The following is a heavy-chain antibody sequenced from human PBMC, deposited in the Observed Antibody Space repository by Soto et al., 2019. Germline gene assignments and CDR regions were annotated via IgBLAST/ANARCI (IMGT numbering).Heavy chain of an antibody. V-gene: IGHV3-23*01. CDR2: ISGSGGST. CDR3: AKVGVAGLGAFDI. CDR1: GFTFSSYA. D-gene: IGHD6-19*01. J-gene: IGHJ3*02. Sequence: EVQLLESGGGLVQPGGSLRLSCAASGFTFSSYAMSWVRQAPGKGLEWVSGISGSGGSTYYADFVKGRFTLSRDNSTNTLYLQMNSLRAEDTAVYYCAKVGVAGLGAFDIWGQGTMVTVSS.